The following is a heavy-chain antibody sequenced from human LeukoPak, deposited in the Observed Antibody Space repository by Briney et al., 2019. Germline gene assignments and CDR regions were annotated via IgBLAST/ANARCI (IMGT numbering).Heavy chain of an antibody. V-gene: IGHV3-30*03. CDR2: ISYDGSNK. CDR1: GFTFSSYG. CDR3: ARDLYSSSWLNYHYFDY. Sequence: PGRSLRLSCAASGFTFSSYGMHWVRQAPGKGLEWVAVISYDGSNKYYADSVKGRFTISRDNSKNTPYLQMNSLRAEDTAVYYCARDLYSSSWLNYHYFDYWGQGALVTVSS. J-gene: IGHJ4*02. D-gene: IGHD6-13*01.